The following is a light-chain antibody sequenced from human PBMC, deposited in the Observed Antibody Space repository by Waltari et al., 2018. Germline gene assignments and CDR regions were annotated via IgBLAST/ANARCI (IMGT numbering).Light chain of an antibody. J-gene: IGLJ3*02. Sequence: QSVLTQPPSASGTPGQSVTISCSGSSSNIGSNSVNWYQQLPGSAPKLLIYNDEHPPYGVPDRFSGSKSGTSASLAISGLQSEDEADYYCAAWDDSLNGWVFGGGTKLTVL. CDR1: SSNIGSNS. CDR2: NDE. V-gene: IGLV1-44*01. CDR3: AAWDDSLNGWV.